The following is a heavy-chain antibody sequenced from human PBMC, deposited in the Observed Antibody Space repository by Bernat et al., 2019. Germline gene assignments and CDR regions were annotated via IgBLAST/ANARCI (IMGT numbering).Heavy chain of an antibody. CDR2: IYYSGST. D-gene: IGHD4-17*01. J-gene: IGHJ2*01. V-gene: IGHV4-31*03. CDR1: GGSISSGGYY. CDR3: ARVWDDYGDPARTWYFDL. Sequence: QVQLQESGPGLVKPSQTLSLTCTVSGGSISSGGYYWSWIRQHPGKGLEWIGYIYYSGSTYYNPSLKSRVTISVDTSKNQFSLKLSSVTAADTAMYYCARVWDDYGDPARTWYFDLWGRGTLVTVSS.